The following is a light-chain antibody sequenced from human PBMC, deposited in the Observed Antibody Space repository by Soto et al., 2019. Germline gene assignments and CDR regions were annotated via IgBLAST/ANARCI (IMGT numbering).Light chain of an antibody. CDR1: QSLSYW. V-gene: IGKV1-5*03. Sequence: DIQMTQSPATLSASVGDTVTITCRASQSLSYWLAWYQQKPGQAPKLLIHKASTLESGVTSRFSGSGSGTEVTLTISSLQPDDFATLYCQQYDRFPYTFGQGTKLEIK. CDR3: QQYDRFPYT. J-gene: IGKJ2*01. CDR2: KAS.